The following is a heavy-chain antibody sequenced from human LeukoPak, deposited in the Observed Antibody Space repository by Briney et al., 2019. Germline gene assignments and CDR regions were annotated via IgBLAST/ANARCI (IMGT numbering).Heavy chain of an antibody. CDR1: GYTFTDYY. D-gene: IGHD3-22*01. CDR2: INPNSGGT. V-gene: IGHV1-2*02. Sequence: ASVKVSCKASGYTFTDYYIHWVRQAPGQGLEWMARINPNSGGTKHVQKFQGRVTMTRDTSISTAYMELSRLRSDDTAVYYCARDGGSGYYLLDYWGQGTLVTVSS. J-gene: IGHJ4*02. CDR3: ARDGGSGYYLLDY.